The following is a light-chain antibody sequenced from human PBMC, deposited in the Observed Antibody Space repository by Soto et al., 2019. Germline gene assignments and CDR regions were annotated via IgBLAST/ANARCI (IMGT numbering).Light chain of an antibody. CDR3: QQYGYSRT. CDR2: GSS. CDR1: QTLSSRH. V-gene: IGKV3-20*01. J-gene: IGKJ1*01. Sequence: ENVLTQSPGTQSLSPGERATLSCRASQTLSSRHLAWYQQKPGQAPRLLIYGSSSRATDIPDRFSGSGSGTDFTLTISTLEPEDFAIYYCQQYGYSRTFGQGTKVDIK.